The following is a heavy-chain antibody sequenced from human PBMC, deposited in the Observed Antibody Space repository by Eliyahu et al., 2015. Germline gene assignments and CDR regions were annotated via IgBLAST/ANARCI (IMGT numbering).Heavy chain of an antibody. V-gene: IGHV3-23*01. J-gene: IGHJ3*02. CDR3: AKVRDGYNIVAFDM. D-gene: IGHD5-24*01. Sequence: EVHLLXSGGGLVQPGGSLRLSXXASXFTFSSNAMNWVRQAPGKGLEWVSGINNSGGKTYYADSVKGRFTISRDNSKNTLNLQMNSLRAEDTALYYCAKVRDGYNIVAFDMWGQGTMVAVSS. CDR1: XFTFSSNA. CDR2: INNSGGKT.